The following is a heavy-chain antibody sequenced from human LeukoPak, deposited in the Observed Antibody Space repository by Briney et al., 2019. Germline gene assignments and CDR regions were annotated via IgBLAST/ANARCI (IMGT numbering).Heavy chain of an antibody. D-gene: IGHD3-22*01. CDR2: LSRSKSPI. CDR1: RFRFSDYN. Sequence: GGSLRLSCGAFRFRFSDYNMNWVRQGPGMGLEWVSSLSRSKSPIHLTESLKGRFTISRDNAKNTLYLQMNSLRAEDTAVYYCARDPDYYDSSGFFDYWGQGTLVTVSS. CDR3: ARDPDYYDSSGFFDY. V-gene: IGHV3-48*01. J-gene: IGHJ4*02.